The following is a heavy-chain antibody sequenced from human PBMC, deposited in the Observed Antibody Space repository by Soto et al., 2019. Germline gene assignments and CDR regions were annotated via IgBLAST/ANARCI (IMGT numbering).Heavy chain of an antibody. CDR3: ARDSGTIAVAGTPYVGYFDY. V-gene: IGHV1-69*01. D-gene: IGHD6-19*01. CDR2: IIPIFGTA. J-gene: IGHJ4*02. Sequence: QVQLVQSGAEVKKPGSSVKVSCKASGGTLSSYAISWVRQAPGQGLEWMGGIIPIFGTANYAQKFQGRVTITADESTSTAYMELSSLRSEDTAVYYCARDSGTIAVAGTPYVGYFDYWGQGTLVTVTS. CDR1: GGTLSSYA.